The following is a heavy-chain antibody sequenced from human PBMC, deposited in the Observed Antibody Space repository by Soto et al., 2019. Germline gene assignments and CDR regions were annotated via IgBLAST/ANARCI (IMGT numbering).Heavy chain of an antibody. J-gene: IGHJ6*03. D-gene: IGHD5-18*01. CDR1: GGSISSYY. CDR3: ARVSGYSYGYVSLYYYYYMDV. V-gene: IGHV4-59*01. Sequence: SETLSLTCTVSGGSISSYYWSWIRQPPGKGLEWIGYIYYSGSTNYNPSLKSRVTISVDTSKNQFSLKLSSVTAADTAVYYCARVSGYSYGYVSLYYYYYMDVWGKGTTVTVSS. CDR2: IYYSGST.